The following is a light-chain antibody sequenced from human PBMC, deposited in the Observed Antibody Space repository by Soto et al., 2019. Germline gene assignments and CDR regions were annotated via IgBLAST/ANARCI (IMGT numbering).Light chain of an antibody. V-gene: IGKV1-27*01. CDR2: AAS. CDR1: QDISDY. CDR3: QKYSKAPWT. J-gene: IGKJ1*01. Sequence: DIQMTQSPSSLSASLGDRVTITCRASQDISDYLAWYQQKPGNPPNLLISAASTLQSGVPSRFRGRGYGTDFTLTITSLQPEDVATYYCQKYSKAPWTFGQGTKVEIK.